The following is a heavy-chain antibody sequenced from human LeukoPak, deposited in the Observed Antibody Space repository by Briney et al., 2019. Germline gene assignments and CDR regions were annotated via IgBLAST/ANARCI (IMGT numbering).Heavy chain of an antibody. D-gene: IGHD1-26*01. CDR3: AREAYSGSYCDY. CDR2: IYHSGST. Sequence: PSETLSLTCAVSDGSISSSNWWSWVRQPPGKGLEWIGEIYHSGSTNYNPSLKSRVAISVDKSKNQFSLKLSSVTAADTAVYYCAREAYSGSYCDYWGQGTLVTVSS. J-gene: IGHJ4*02. CDR1: DGSISSSNW. V-gene: IGHV4-4*02.